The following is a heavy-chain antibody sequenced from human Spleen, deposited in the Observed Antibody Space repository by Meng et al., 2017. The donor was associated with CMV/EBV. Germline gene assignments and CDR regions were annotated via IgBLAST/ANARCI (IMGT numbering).Heavy chain of an antibody. V-gene: IGHV1-46*02. CDR2: INPSGGST. Sequence: ASVKVSCKASGYTFNGYYLHWVRQAPGQGLEWMGWINPSGGSTSYAQKFQGRVTMTRDTSTSTVYMELSSLRSEDTAVYYCARVGSGYYYYYGMDVWGQGTTVTVSS. CDR1: GYTFNGYY. D-gene: IGHD3-10*01. CDR3: ARVGSGYYYYYGMDV. J-gene: IGHJ6*02.